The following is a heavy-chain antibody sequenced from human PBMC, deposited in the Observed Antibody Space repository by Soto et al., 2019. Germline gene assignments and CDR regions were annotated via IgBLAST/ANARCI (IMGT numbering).Heavy chain of an antibody. V-gene: IGHV3-23*01. CDR2: ISGSGGST. J-gene: IGHJ4*02. CDR3: AKVSQLGVVNDY. CDR1: GFTFSSYA. Sequence: GGSLRLSCAASGFTFSSYAMSWVRQAPGKGLEWVSAISGSGGSTYYADSVKGRFTISRDNSKNTLYLQMNSLRAGDTAVYYFAKVSQLGVVNDYWGQRTLVTVSS. D-gene: IGHD3-3*01.